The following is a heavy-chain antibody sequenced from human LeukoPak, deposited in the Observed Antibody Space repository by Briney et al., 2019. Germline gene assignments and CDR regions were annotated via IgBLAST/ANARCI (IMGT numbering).Heavy chain of an antibody. V-gene: IGHV4-61*02. J-gene: IGHJ5*02. D-gene: IGHD6-19*01. CDR1: GGSISSGSYY. CDR2: IYTSGST. Sequence: SQTLSLTCTVSGGSISSGSYYWSWIRQPAGKGLEGIGRIYTSGSTNYNPSLKSRVTISVDTSKNQFSLKLSSVTAADTAVYYCARDVPLIAVAGIGWTFDPWGQGTLVTVSS. CDR3: ARDVPLIAVAGIGWTFDP.